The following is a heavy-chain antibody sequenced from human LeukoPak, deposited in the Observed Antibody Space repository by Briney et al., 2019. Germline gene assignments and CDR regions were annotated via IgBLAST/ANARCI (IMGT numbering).Heavy chain of an antibody. Sequence: GGSLRLSCAASGFTFSSYAMSWVRQAPGKGLEWVSGISGSGGSTYYADSVKDRFTISRDNSKNTLYLQMNSLRAEDTAVYYCAKDRGPITDYWGQGTLVTVSS. CDR1: GFTFSSYA. V-gene: IGHV3-23*01. D-gene: IGHD5-12*01. J-gene: IGHJ4*02. CDR3: AKDRGPITDY. CDR2: ISGSGGST.